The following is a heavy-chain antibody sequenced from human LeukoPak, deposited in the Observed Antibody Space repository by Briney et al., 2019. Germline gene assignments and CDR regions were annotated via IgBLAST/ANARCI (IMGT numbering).Heavy chain of an antibody. J-gene: IGHJ4*02. Sequence: GGSLRLSCAASGFTFSSYSMNWVRQAPGKGLEWVANIKQDGSEKYYVDSVKGRFTISRDNAKNSLYLQMNSLRAEDTAVYYCARDGHYYGSGSYYTQWGQGTLVTVSS. CDR1: GFTFSSYS. D-gene: IGHD3-10*01. V-gene: IGHV3-7*01. CDR2: IKQDGSEK. CDR3: ARDGHYYGSGSYYTQ.